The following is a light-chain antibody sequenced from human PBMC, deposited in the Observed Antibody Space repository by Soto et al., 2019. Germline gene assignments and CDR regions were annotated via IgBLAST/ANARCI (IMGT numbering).Light chain of an antibody. Sequence: DIHLTQSPSSLSASVGDRVTITCRASQAITNNLAWYQQKPGNPPKLLIYEESTLHSGVPSRFSGRKVGTQFILTIDSLQPADFATYYWQQVKSYPRTFGGGTKVEIK. CDR1: QAITNN. V-gene: IGKV1-9*01. CDR3: QQVKSYPRT. J-gene: IGKJ4*01. CDR2: EES.